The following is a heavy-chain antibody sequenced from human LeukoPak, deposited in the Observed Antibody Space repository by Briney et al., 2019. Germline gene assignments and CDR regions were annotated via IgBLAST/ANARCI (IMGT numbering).Heavy chain of an antibody. V-gene: IGHV3-7*03. J-gene: IGHJ4*02. Sequence: GKSLRLSCAASLFTFSSYWMSWVRQAPGKGLEWVANIKQDGSEKYYVDSVKGRFTISRDNAKNTLYLQMNSLRAEDTAVYYCAKPVARVVVVPAAIPVGYWGQGTLVTVSS. D-gene: IGHD2-2*01. CDR3: AKPVARVVVVPAAIPVGY. CDR2: IKQDGSEK. CDR1: LFTFSSYW.